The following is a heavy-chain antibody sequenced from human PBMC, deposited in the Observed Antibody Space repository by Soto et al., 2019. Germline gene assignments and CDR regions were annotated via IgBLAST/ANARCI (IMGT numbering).Heavy chain of an antibody. CDR3: ERHGPALLVDS. D-gene: IGHD3-10*01. J-gene: IGHJ4*02. V-gene: IGHV4-39*01. CDR2: IYYSGST. CDR1: GGSISSSSYY. Sequence: QLQLQESGPGLVKPSETLSLTCTVSGGSISSSSYYWGWIRQPPGEGLEWIGSIYYSGSTYYNLSLMRRVTISVYTSKHHFSPKLSSVTAADTAVYYCERHGPALLVDSWGQGTLVTVSS.